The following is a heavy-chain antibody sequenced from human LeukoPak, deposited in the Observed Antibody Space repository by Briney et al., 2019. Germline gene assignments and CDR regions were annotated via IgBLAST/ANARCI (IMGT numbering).Heavy chain of an antibody. J-gene: IGHJ6*03. V-gene: IGHV3-30*02. CDR3: ARGYKGGFGELAGGSYYYYYMDV. D-gene: IGHD3-10*01. Sequence: PGRSLRLSCAASGFTFSSYGMHWVRQAPGKGLEWVTFIRYDGSNKYYADSVKGRFTISRDNSKNTLYLQMGSLRAEDMAVYYCARGYKGGFGELAGGSYYYYYMDVWGKGTTVTISS. CDR2: IRYDGSNK. CDR1: GFTFSSYG.